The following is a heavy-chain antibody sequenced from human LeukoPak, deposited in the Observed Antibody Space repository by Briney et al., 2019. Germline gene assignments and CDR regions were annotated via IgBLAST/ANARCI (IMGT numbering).Heavy chain of an antibody. Sequence: GRSLRLSCAASGFTFSSYGMHWVRQAPGKGLEWVAVIWYGGSNKYYADSVKGRFTISRDNSKNTLYLQMNSLRAEDTAVYYCARRTMIVGRGAFDIWGQGTMVTVSS. CDR2: IWYGGSNK. D-gene: IGHD3-22*01. J-gene: IGHJ3*02. CDR3: ARRTMIVGRGAFDI. V-gene: IGHV3-33*08. CDR1: GFTFSSYG.